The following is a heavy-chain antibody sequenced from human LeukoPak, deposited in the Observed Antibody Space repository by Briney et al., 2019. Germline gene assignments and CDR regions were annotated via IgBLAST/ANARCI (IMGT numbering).Heavy chain of an antibody. Sequence: SGESLKISCKGSGYSFPNYWIGWVRQMPGKGLEWMGIIYPGDSHTRCSPSFQDQVTISVDKSISTAYLQWSSLKASDTAMYYCARGPYAYTSSATLGSYNWFDPWGQGSLVTVSS. CDR1: GYSFPNYW. CDR3: ARGPYAYTSSATLGSYNWFDP. CDR2: IYPGDSHT. J-gene: IGHJ5*02. V-gene: IGHV5-51*01. D-gene: IGHD2-2*02.